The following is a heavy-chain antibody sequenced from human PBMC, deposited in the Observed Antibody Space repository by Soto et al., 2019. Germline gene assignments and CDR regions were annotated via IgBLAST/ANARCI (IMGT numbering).Heavy chain of an antibody. J-gene: IGHJ4*02. D-gene: IGHD6-19*01. CDR1: GGSISSGGYY. CDR3: ARDLSSGWLAYFVY. CDR2: IYYSGST. V-gene: IGHV4-31*03. Sequence: PSETLSLTCTVSGGSISSGGYYWSWIRQHPGKGLEWIGYIYYSGSTYYNPSLKSRVTISVDASKNQFSLKLSSVTAADTAVYYCARDLSSGWLAYFVYWGQGTLVTFSS.